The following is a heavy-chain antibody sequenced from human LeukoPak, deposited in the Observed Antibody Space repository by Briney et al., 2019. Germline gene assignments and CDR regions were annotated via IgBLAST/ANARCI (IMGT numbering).Heavy chain of an antibody. V-gene: IGHV3-23*01. D-gene: IGHD1-14*01. CDR1: GFTFSNYA. Sequence: PGGSLRLSCAASGFTFSNYAMSWVRQAPGKGLEWVSSISGSGVTTYYADSVKGRFTISRDNAKNSLYLQMNSLRAEDTAVYYCARRYFDYWGQGTLVTVSS. CDR2: ISGSGVTT. CDR3: ARRYFDY. J-gene: IGHJ4*02.